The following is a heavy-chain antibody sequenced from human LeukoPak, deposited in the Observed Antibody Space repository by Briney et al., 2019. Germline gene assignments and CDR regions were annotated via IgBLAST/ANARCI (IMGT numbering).Heavy chain of an antibody. CDR1: GYTFTSYG. CDR3: ARSRDFWSGYSHNYYGVDV. D-gene: IGHD3-3*01. Sequence: SVKVSCKASGYTFTSYGISWVRQAPGQGLEWMGGIIPIFGTANYAQKFQGRVTITADESTSTAYMELSSLRSEDTAVYYCARSRDFWSGYSHNYYGVDVWGQGTTVTVSS. CDR2: IIPIFGTA. J-gene: IGHJ6*02. V-gene: IGHV1-69*13.